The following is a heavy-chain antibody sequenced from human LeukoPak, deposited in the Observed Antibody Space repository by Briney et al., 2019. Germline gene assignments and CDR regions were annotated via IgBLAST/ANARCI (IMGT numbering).Heavy chain of an antibody. CDR1: GFTVSIND. D-gene: IGHD3-3*01. CDR3: ARGGVYDFWSEYYFDY. Sequence: GGSLRLSCAASGFTVSINDMSWVRQAPGKGLEWVSVIYTDGNTYYADSVKGRFIISRDNSKNTLYLQMNSLRAEDTAVYYCARGGVYDFWSEYYFDYWGQGTLVTVSS. CDR2: IYTDGNT. J-gene: IGHJ4*02. V-gene: IGHV3-53*05.